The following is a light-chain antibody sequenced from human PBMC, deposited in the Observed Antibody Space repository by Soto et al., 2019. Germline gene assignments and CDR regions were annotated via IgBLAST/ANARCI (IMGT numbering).Light chain of an antibody. Sequence: DIKMTQSPSSLSASVGDRVTITCRASQSISSWLAWYQQKPGKAPKLLIYKASTLKSGVPSRFSGSGSGTEFTLTISSLQPDDFATYYCQHYNSYSEAFGQRTKV. CDR3: QHYNSYSEA. V-gene: IGKV1-5*03. CDR1: QSISSW. CDR2: KAS. J-gene: IGKJ1*01.